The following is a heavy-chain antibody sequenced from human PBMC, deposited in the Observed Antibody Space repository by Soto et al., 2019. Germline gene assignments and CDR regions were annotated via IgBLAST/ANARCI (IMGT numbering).Heavy chain of an antibody. V-gene: IGHV4-59*01. Sequence: SETLSLTCTVSGGSISSYYWSWIRQPPGKGLEWIGYIYYSGSTNYNPSLKSRVTISVDTSKNQFSLKLSSVTAADTAVYYCAREHNWSNWFDPWGQGTLVTVSS. D-gene: IGHD1-20*01. J-gene: IGHJ5*02. CDR3: AREHNWSNWFDP. CDR2: IYYSGST. CDR1: GGSISSYY.